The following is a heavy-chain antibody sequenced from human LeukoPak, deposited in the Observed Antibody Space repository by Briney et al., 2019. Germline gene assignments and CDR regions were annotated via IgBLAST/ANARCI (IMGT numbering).Heavy chain of an antibody. V-gene: IGHV1-8*01. CDR2: MNPNSGNT. Sequence: ASVKVSCKASGYTFTSYDINWVRQATGQGLEWMGWMNPNSGNTGYAQKFQGRVTMTRDTSISTAYMELSRLRSDDTAVYYCARDRRIQLWQHDYWGQGTLVTVSS. J-gene: IGHJ4*02. CDR3: ARDRRIQLWQHDY. D-gene: IGHD5-18*01. CDR1: GYTFTSYD.